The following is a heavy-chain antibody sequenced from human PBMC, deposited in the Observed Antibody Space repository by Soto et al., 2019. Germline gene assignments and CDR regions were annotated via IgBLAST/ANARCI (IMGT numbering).Heavy chain of an antibody. Sequence: SETLSLTCTVSGGSVSSGDYYWSWIRQPPGKGLEWIGYIYYSGSTNYNPSLKSRVSISLDTSKNQFSLRLTSVTAADTAVYYCARPAVDTYRINWCDPWGRGTLVTVSS. J-gene: IGHJ5*02. CDR2: IYYSGST. D-gene: IGHD5-18*01. V-gene: IGHV4-61*08. CDR3: ARPAVDTYRINWCDP. CDR1: GGSVSSGDYY.